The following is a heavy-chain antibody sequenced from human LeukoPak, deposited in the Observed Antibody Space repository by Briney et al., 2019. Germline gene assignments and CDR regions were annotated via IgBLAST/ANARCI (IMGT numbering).Heavy chain of an antibody. CDR1: GGSINNYF. D-gene: IGHD2-15*01. V-gene: IGHV4-59*01. CDR3: ARHADIAAYREGMDV. Sequence: PSETLSLTCTVSGGSINNYFWSWTQQPPGKGLEWIGYIYYRGNTIYDPSLKSRVTISVDTSNNQFSLRLSSVTAADTAVYYCARHADIAAYREGMDVWGKGTTVTVSS. J-gene: IGHJ6*04. CDR2: IYYRGNT.